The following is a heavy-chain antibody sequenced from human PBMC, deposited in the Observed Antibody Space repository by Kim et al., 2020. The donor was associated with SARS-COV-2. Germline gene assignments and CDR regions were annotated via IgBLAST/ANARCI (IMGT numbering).Heavy chain of an antibody. CDR1: SDSFSAYY. CDR3: ARSEGRASWHHFDS. J-gene: IGHJ5*01. V-gene: IGHV4-59*01. Sequence: SETLSLTCTVSSDSFSAYYWSWIRHLPGKGLEWIGYIFYGGDTNYNPSLKSRVTISWDTARNQFSVDLTSVTVADTAVYYCARSEGRASWHHFDSW. CDR2: IFYGGDT.